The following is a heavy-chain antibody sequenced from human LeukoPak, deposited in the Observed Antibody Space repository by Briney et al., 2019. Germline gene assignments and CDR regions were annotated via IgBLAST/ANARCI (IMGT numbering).Heavy chain of an antibody. D-gene: IGHD3-9*01. CDR1: GFIFTDYP. V-gene: IGHV3-48*02. J-gene: IGHJ4*02. CDR2: IRTTAEGAKYA. Sequence: GGSLRLSCAPSGFIFTDYPMNWVRQAPGKGLEWISNIRTTAEGAKYAYYADSVKGRVTISRDDGKNTLYLHMNSLRDDDTAVYYCATDQRYAFDYWGQGILVTVSS. CDR3: ATDQRYAFDY.